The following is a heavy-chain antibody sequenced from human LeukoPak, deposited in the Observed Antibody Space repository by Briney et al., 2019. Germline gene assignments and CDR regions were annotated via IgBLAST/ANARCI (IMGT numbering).Heavy chain of an antibody. CDR1: GFTFSNYA. Sequence: GGSLRLSCAASGFTFSNYAMSWVRQAPGKGLEWVSAIGGSGVSTYYPDSVKGRFTISRDNSKSTLFLQINSLRTDDTAVYYCASRQRLKGPPAHAFDIWGQGTMVTVSS. D-gene: IGHD6-25*01. J-gene: IGHJ3*02. CDR2: IGGSGVST. CDR3: ASRQRLKGPPAHAFDI. V-gene: IGHV3-23*01.